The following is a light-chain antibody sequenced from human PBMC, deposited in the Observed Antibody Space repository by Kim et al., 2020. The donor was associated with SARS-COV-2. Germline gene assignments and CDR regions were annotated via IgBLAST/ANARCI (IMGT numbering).Light chain of an antibody. CDR2: DAS. V-gene: IGKV1-13*02. J-gene: IGKJ4*01. CDR1: QDIKSA. CDR3: QQFKSHPRT. Sequence: ASVGNTVTITCRASQDIKSAFAWYQHKPGKSPLLLIYDASSMDRGVSRRFSGSGSGTYFTLTIDNVQPDDLATYQCQQFKSHPRTFGGGTKVDIK.